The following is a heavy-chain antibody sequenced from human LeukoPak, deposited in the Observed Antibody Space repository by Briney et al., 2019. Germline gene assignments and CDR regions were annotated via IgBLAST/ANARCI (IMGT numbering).Heavy chain of an antibody. D-gene: IGHD6-13*01. CDR3: AKERYSSWYEPYAR. CDR1: GFTVSSNY. CDR2: IYSGGST. Sequence: GGSLRLSCAASGFTVSSNYMSWVRQAPGKGLEWVSVIYSGGSTYYADSVKGRFTISRDNSKNTLYLQMNSLRAEDTAVYYCAKERYSSWYEPYARWGQGTLVTVSS. V-gene: IGHV3-53*01. J-gene: IGHJ4*02.